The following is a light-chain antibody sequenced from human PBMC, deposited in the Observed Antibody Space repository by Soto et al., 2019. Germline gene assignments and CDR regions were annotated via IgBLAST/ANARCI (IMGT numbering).Light chain of an antibody. CDR3: QKYNSAPHT. CDR2: AAS. CDR1: QAISNY. J-gene: IGKJ2*01. V-gene: IGKV1-27*01. Sequence: DIQMTQSPSSLSASVGDRVTITCRSSQAISNYLAWYHQKPGKVPNLLIYAASTLQSGVPSRFSGSRSGTDFTLTINSLQPEDVATYYCQKYNSAPHTFGQGTKLEIK.